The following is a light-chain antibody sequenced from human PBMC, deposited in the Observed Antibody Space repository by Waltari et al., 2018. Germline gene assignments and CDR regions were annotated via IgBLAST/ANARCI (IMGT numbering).Light chain of an antibody. Sequence: QSALTQPASVSGSPGQSITISCTVTNSDLGAFHFVSWYQQHPGEAPKLLIYDVSKRPSGVSHRFSGSKSGNTASLTISGLQAEDEADYYCSSYTASRALEVLFGGGTKLTVL. CDR1: NSDLGAFHF. CDR2: DVS. J-gene: IGLJ2*01. V-gene: IGLV2-14*03. CDR3: SSYTASRALEVL.